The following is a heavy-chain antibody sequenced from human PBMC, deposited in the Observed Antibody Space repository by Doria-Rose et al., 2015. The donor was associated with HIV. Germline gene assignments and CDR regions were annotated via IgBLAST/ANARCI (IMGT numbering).Heavy chain of an antibody. V-gene: IGHV2-26*01. Sequence: SGPVLVKPTETLTLTCTVSGVSLSSPGMGVSWIRQPPGKALEWLANISSDDERSYKTSLKSRLTISRCTSKGQVVLTMTDMDPVDTATYYCARIKSSRWYHKYYFDFWGQGTLVIVSA. J-gene: IGHJ4*02. CDR2: ISSDDER. CDR1: GVSLSSPGMG. D-gene: IGHD6-13*01. CDR3: ARIKSSRWYHKYYFDF.